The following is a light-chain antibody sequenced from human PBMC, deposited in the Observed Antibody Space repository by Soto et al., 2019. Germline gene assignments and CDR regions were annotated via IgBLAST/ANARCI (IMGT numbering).Light chain of an antibody. Sequence: EVVMTQSPSTLSVSPWERSTLSCRASQSVSSSLAWYQQKPGQAPRLLIYGASTRAAGIPARFSGSGSGTEFTLTISSLQSEDFALYYCQQYNNWYTFGQGTRLEI. V-gene: IGKV3-15*01. CDR3: QQYNNWYT. J-gene: IGKJ5*01. CDR2: GAS. CDR1: QSVSSS.